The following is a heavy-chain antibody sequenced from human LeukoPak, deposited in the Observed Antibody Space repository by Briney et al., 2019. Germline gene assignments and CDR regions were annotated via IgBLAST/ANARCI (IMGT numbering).Heavy chain of an antibody. V-gene: IGHV4-39*07. CDR1: GGSISSSSYY. CDR2: INHSGST. Sequence: SETLSLTCSLSGGSISSSSYYWAWIRQPPGKGLEWIGEINHSGSTNYNPPLKSRVTISVDTSKNQFSLKLSSVTAADTAVYYCARLPVVRGVRKPYWGQGTLVTVSS. CDR3: ARLPVVRGVRKPY. J-gene: IGHJ4*02. D-gene: IGHD3-10*01.